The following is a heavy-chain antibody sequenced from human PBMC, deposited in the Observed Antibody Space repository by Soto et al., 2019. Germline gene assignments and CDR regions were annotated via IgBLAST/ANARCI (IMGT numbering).Heavy chain of an antibody. J-gene: IGHJ5*02. CDR1: EFTFSSCA. D-gene: IGHD1-26*01. CDR3: AKDRTGRGSRTGPQRVNWFDP. V-gene: IGHV3-23*01. CDR2: ISGSGGST. Sequence: EVQLLESGGGLVQPGGSLRLSCAASEFTFSSCAMSWVRQAPGKGLEWVSAISGSGGSTYYADSVKGRFTISRDNSKNTLYLQMNSLRAEDTAVYYCAKDRTGRGSRTGPQRVNWFDPWGQGTLVTVSS.